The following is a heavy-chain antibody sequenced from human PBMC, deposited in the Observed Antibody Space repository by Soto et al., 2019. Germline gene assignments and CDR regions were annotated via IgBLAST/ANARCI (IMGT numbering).Heavy chain of an antibody. V-gene: IGHV3-23*01. D-gene: IGHD3-10*01. J-gene: IGHJ6*03. Sequence: PGGSLRLSCAASGFRFSEYAMNWVRQAPGKGLEWVSSTSASGGSTYYADSVKGRFTISRDSSQNTLYLQMNSLTAEDTAIYYCAKEGSGIYYYYYYYMDVWGKGTTVTVSS. CDR2: TSASGGST. CDR1: GFRFSEYA. CDR3: AKEGSGIYYYYYYYMDV.